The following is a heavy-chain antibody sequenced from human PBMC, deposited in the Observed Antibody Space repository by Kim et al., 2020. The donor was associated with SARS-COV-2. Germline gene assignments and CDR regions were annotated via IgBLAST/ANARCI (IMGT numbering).Heavy chain of an antibody. CDR3: TREDKAQDKYVPDY. Sequence: GGSLRLSCAASRFTFSSFGMHWVRQAPGTGLEWVAVISEDGSNKYYADSVKGRFTISRDNSRNMVYLHMNSLRADDSAVYYCTREDKAQDKYVPDYWGQGTLVTVSS. V-gene: IGHV3-33*05. D-gene: IGHD2-15*01. CDR1: RFTFSSFG. J-gene: IGHJ4*02. CDR2: ISEDGSNK.